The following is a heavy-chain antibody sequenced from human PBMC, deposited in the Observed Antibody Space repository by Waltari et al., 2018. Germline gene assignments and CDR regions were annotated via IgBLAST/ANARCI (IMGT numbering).Heavy chain of an antibody. V-gene: IGHV1-2*02. CDR2: LDPKSGGT. D-gene: IGHD2-15*01. CDR1: GYTFTGYY. J-gene: IGHJ5*02. Sequence: QVQLVQSGAEVKKPGASVKVSCKASGYTFTGYYTHWVRQAPGQGLEWMGWLDPKSGGTHFSQKFRDRVTMTRDTSIRTAYMELSRLKSDDTAVYYCARPRRYCTGGTCYSNWLDPWGQGTLVTVSS. CDR3: ARPRRYCTGGTCYSNWLDP.